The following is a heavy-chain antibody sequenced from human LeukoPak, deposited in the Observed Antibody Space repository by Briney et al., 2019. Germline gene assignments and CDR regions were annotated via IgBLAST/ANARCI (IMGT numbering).Heavy chain of an antibody. CDR2: IRYVGNDK. J-gene: IGHJ4*02. V-gene: IGHV3-30*12. D-gene: IGHD4-17*01. CDR1: GFTFSSYG. Sequence: GGSLRLSCAASGFTFSSYGMHWVRQAPGKGLEWMAVIRYVGNDKYYADSVKGRFTISRDNSQNTMYLQMNSLRAEDTAVYYCARENDYALDYWGQGTLVTVSS. CDR3: ARENDYALDY.